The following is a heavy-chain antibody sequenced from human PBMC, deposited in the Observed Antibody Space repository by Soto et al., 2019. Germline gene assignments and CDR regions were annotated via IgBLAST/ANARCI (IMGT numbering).Heavy chain of an antibody. D-gene: IGHD2-8*01. J-gene: IGHJ4*02. CDR3: ARDSCCTNGVCYTRPFDY. Sequence: QVQLVQSGAEVKKPGASVKVSCKASGYTFTSYGISWVRQAPGQGLEWMGWISAYNGNTNYAQKLQGRVTMTTDTSTSTAYMELRSLRSDATAVYYCARDSCCTNGVCYTRPFDYWGQGTLVTVSS. CDR2: ISAYNGNT. CDR1: GYTFTSYG. V-gene: IGHV1-18*01.